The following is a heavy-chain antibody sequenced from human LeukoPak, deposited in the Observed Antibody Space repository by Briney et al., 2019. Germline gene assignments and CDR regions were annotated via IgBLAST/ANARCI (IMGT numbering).Heavy chain of an antibody. J-gene: IGHJ3*02. D-gene: IGHD3-16*01. CDR2: INPKSGGT. V-gene: IGHV1-2*02. CDR1: GYTFTGYY. Sequence: AASVKVSCKASGYTFTGYYIHWVRQAPGQGLEWMGWINPKSGGTSYAQRFQGRVTMTRDTSISTAYMELSRLRSDDTAVYYCARVTGEPWDAFDIWGQGTMVTVSS. CDR3: ARVTGEPWDAFDI.